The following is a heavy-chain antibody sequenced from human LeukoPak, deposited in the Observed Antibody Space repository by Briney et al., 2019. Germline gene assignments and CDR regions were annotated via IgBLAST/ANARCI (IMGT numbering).Heavy chain of an antibody. V-gene: IGHV3-73*01. CDR2: IRSKANNYAT. J-gene: IGHJ4*02. Sequence: GGSLRLSCAASGFILSDSAVHWVRQASGKGLEWIGRIRSKANNYATAYADSLKGRFTVSRDDSKNTAYLQMNSLKIEDTAVYYCARDSSSEEPFDYWGQGTLVTVSS. CDR3: ARDSSSEEPFDY. CDR1: GFILSDSA. D-gene: IGHD6-6*01.